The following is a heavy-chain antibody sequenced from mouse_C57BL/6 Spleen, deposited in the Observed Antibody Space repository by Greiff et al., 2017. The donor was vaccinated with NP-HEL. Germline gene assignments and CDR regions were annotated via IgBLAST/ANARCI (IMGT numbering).Heavy chain of an antibody. CDR1: GYTFTSYW. J-gene: IGHJ4*01. V-gene: IGHV1-64*01. D-gene: IGHD1-1*01. CDR2: IHPNSGST. Sequence: QVQLQQSGAELVKPGASVKLSCKASGYTFTSYWMHWVKQRPGQGLEWIGMIHPNSGSTNYNEKFKSKATMTVDKSSSTAYMQLSSLTSEDSAVYYCARGYYGSSYGGVMDYWGQGTSVTVSS. CDR3: ARGYYGSSYGGVMDY.